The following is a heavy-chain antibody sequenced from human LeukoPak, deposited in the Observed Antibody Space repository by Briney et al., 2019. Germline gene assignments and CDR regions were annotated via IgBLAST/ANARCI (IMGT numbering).Heavy chain of an antibody. Sequence: ASVKVSCKASGYTSTGDYMHWVRPAPGQGLGWMGWINPNSGGTNYAQKFQGRVTMTRDTSISTAYMELSSLRSDDTAVYYGANKGPAATSNGFDPWGQGTLVTVSS. CDR3: ANKGPAATSNGFDP. J-gene: IGHJ5*02. V-gene: IGHV1-2*02. D-gene: IGHD2-2*01. CDR2: INPNSGGT. CDR1: GYTSTGDY.